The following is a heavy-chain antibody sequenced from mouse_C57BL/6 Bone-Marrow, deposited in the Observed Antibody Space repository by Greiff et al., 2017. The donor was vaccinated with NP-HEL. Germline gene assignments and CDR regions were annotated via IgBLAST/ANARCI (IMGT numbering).Heavy chain of an antibody. V-gene: IGHV1-22*01. CDR1: GYTFTDYN. CDR3: ARRGRGGYFDY. J-gene: IGHJ2*01. Sequence: EVQLVEPGPELVKPGASVKMSCKASGYTFTDYNMHWVKQSHGKSLEWIGYINPNNGGTSYNQKFKGTATLTVNKSSSTAYMELRSLTSEDSAVYYGARRGRGGYFDYWGEGTTLTVSS. CDR2: INPNNGGT.